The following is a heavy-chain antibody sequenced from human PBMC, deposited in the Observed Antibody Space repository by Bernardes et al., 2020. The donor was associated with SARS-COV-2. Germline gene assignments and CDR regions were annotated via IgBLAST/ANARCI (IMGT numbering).Heavy chain of an antibody. Sequence: GGSLRLFCAASGFTISDHYMDWVRQAPGKGLEWVGRSKKKAEKYTTEYAASVKDRFTVSRDDSSNSLFLQMHSLTTDDTAVYFCGRVFGNTYGSPLDLWGQGTLVTVSS. J-gene: IGHJ5*02. V-gene: IGHV3-72*01. CDR2: SKKKAEKYTT. D-gene: IGHD3-10*01. CDR1: GFTISDHY. CDR3: GRVFGNTYGSPLDL.